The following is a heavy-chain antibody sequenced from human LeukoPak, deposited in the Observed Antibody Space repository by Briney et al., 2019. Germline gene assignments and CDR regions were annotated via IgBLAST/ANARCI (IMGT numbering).Heavy chain of an antibody. CDR3: ARGGGWLQLRGTNLDY. V-gene: IGHV1-2*06. CDR2: INPNSGGT. Sequence: GASVKVSCKASGYTFTGYYMHWVRQAPGQGLEWVGRINPNSGGTNYAQKFQGRVTMTRDTSISTAYMELSRLRSDDTAVYYCARGGGWLQLRGTNLDYWGQGTLVTVSS. J-gene: IGHJ4*02. CDR1: GYTFTGYY. D-gene: IGHD5-24*01.